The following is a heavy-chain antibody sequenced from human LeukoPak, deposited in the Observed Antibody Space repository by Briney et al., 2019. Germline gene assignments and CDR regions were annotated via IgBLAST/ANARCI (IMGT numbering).Heavy chain of an antibody. CDR3: ARGDSSGYYYYVY. J-gene: IGHJ4*02. CDR2: ISSSGSTI. Sequence: GGSLRLSCAASGLTFSSYGMHWIRQAPGKGLEWVSYISSSGSTIYYADSVKGRFTISRDNAKNSLYLQMNSLRAEDTAVYYCARGDSSGYYYYVYWGQGTLVTASS. D-gene: IGHD3-22*01. V-gene: IGHV3-48*04. CDR1: GLTFSSYG.